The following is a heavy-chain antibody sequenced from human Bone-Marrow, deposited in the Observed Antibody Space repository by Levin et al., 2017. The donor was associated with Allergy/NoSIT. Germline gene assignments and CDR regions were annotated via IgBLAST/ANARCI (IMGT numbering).Heavy chain of an antibody. CDR1: GFTFENFG. CDR3: AKARCDGSHYVCGLDV. Sequence: HAGGSLRLSCAGSGFTFENFGMYWVRQAPGKGLEWVSGVSWNSGRIAYADAVRGRFTISRDNAENSLYLQMNSLRPEDTALYYCAKARCDGSHYVCGLDVWGQGTTVTVSS. D-gene: IGHD1-26*01. J-gene: IGHJ6*02. V-gene: IGHV3-9*01. CDR2: VSWNSGRI.